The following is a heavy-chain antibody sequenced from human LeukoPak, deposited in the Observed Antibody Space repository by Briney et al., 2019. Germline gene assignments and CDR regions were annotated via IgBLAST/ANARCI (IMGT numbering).Heavy chain of an antibody. D-gene: IGHD4-23*01. CDR2: IYHSGST. CDR3: ARQGGYGGNGVLFDY. J-gene: IGHJ4*02. CDR1: GGSISSGGYS. V-gene: IGHV4-30-2*01. Sequence: SETLSLTCAVSGGSISSGGYSWSWIRQPPGKGLEWIGYIYHSGSTYYNPSLKSRVTISVDRSKNQFSLKLSSVTAADTAVYYCARQGGYGGNGVLFDYWGQGTLVTVSS.